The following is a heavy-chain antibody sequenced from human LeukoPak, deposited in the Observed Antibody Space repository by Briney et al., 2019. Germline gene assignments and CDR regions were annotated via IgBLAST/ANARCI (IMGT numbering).Heavy chain of an antibody. CDR3: ARAGYDYVWGTKLDY. J-gene: IGHJ4*02. Sequence: NPSETLSLTCTVSGGSISSSSYYWGWIRQPPGKGLGWIGSIYYSGSTYYNPSLKSRVTISVDTSKNQFSLKLSSVTAADTAVYYCARAGYDYVWGTKLDYWGQGTLVTVSS. CDR2: IYYSGST. CDR1: GGSISSSSYY. V-gene: IGHV4-39*01. D-gene: IGHD3-16*01.